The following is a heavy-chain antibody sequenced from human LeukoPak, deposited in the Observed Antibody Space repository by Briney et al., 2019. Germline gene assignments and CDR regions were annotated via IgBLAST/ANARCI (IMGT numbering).Heavy chain of an antibody. Sequence: ASVKVSCKVSGYTLTELSMHWVRQAPGKGLEWMGGFDPEDGETIYAQKFQGRVTMTEDTSTDTAYMELSSLRSEDTAVYYCAPTVYYYDSSGYVRWGQGTLVTVSS. CDR3: APTVYYYDSSGYVR. CDR1: GYTLTELS. J-gene: IGHJ4*02. CDR2: FDPEDGET. V-gene: IGHV1-24*01. D-gene: IGHD3-22*01.